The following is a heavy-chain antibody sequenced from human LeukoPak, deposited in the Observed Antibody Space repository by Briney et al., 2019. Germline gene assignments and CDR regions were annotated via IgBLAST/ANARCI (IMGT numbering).Heavy chain of an antibody. D-gene: IGHD4-11*01. J-gene: IGHJ6*03. CDR3: ARVDYSKSGEDYYYYYMDV. CDR1: GGSISSSNYY. CDR2: IYYSGST. Sequence: SETLSLTCTVSGGSISSSNYYWGWIRQPPGKGLEWIRNIYYSGSTYYNPSLKSRVTISVDTSKNQFSLKLSSVTAADTAAYYCARVDYSKSGEDYYYYYMDVWGKGTTVTVSS. V-gene: IGHV4-39*01.